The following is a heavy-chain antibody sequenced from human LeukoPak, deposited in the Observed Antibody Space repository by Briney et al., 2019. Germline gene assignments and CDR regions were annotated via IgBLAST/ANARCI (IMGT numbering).Heavy chain of an antibody. CDR2: ISYDGSNK. D-gene: IGHD6-13*01. Sequence: GGSLRPSCAASGFTFSSYGMHWVRQAPGKGLEWVAVISYDGSNKYYADSVKGRFTISRDNSKNTLYLQMNSLRAEDTAAYYCAKDRPSSMNAFDIWGQGTMVTVSS. CDR1: GFTFSSYG. V-gene: IGHV3-30*18. CDR3: AKDRPSSMNAFDI. J-gene: IGHJ3*02.